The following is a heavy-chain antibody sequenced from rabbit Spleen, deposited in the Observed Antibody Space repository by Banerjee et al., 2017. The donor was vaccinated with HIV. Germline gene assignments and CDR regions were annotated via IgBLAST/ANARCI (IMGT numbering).Heavy chain of an antibody. Sequence: HLKETGGGLVQPGGSLTLSCKASGFDFSSYYMSWVRQAPGKGLEWIGIIYADIGATDYASWVNGRFTISSDNAQNTVDLQMNSLTAADTATYFCARVDSYDDYGDYVVWYNLWGPGTLVTVS. V-gene: IGHV1S7*01. CDR1: GFDFSSYY. CDR3: ARVDSYDDYGDYVVWYNL. CDR2: IYADIGAT. D-gene: IGHD2-1*01. J-gene: IGHJ4*01.